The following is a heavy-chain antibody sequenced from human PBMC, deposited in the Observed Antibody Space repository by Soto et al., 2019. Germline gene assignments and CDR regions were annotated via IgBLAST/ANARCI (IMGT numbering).Heavy chain of an antibody. CDR1: GGSISSYY. D-gene: IGHD6-13*01. V-gene: IGHV4-59*01. J-gene: IGHJ4*02. Sequence: SETLSLTCTVSGGSISSYYWSWIRQPPGKGLEWIGYIYYSGSTNYNPSLKSRVTISVDTSKNQFSLKLSSVTAADTAVYYCARVGSSWYFLDYWGQGTLVTVSS. CDR2: IYYSGST. CDR3: ARVGSSWYFLDY.